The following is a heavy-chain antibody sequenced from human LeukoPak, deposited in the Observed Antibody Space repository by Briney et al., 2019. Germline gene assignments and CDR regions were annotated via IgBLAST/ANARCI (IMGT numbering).Heavy chain of an antibody. J-gene: IGHJ6*04. V-gene: IGHV1-18*01. Sequence: ASVKVSCKASGYTFTSYGISWVRQAPGQGLEWMGWIGAYNGNTNYAQKLQGRVTMTTDTSTSTAYMELRSLRSDDTAVYYCARDVSSGWGRPRAATLDVWGKGTTVTVSS. CDR1: GYTFTSYG. CDR3: ARDVSSGWGRPRAATLDV. D-gene: IGHD6-19*01. CDR2: IGAYNGNT.